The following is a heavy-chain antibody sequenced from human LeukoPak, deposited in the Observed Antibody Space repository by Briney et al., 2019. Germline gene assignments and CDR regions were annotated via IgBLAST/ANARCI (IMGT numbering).Heavy chain of an antibody. CDR3: ARDPLYYYDSSGPLSY. CDR2: INTNTGNP. Sequence: ASVKVSCKASGYTFTSYAMNWVRQAPGQGLEWMGWINTNTGNPTYAQGFTGRFVFSLDTSVSTAYLQISSLKAEDTAVYYCARDPLYYYDSSGPLSYWGQGTLVTVSS. CDR1: GYTFTSYA. D-gene: IGHD3-22*01. V-gene: IGHV7-4-1*02. J-gene: IGHJ4*02.